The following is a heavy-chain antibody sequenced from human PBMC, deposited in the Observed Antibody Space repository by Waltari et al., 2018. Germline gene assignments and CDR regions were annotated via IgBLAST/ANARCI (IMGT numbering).Heavy chain of an antibody. CDR1: GYSIRSGYH. V-gene: IGHV4-38-2*01. CDR2: MYHSGST. CDR3: RNYYYGSGPSYYFDY. Sequence: QVQLQESGPGLVKPSETLSLTCAASGYSIRSGYHGGWIRQPPGKGLEWIGSMYHSGSTYYNPSLKSRVTISVDMSKNQFSLRLSSVTAADTAVYYCRNYYYGSGPSYYFDYWGQGTLVTVSS. D-gene: IGHD3-10*01. J-gene: IGHJ4*02.